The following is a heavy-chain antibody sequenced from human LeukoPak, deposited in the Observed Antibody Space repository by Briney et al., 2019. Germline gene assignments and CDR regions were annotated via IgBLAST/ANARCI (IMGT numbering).Heavy chain of an antibody. J-gene: IGHJ5*02. V-gene: IGHV1-2*02. CDR3: ARASVVVVVAATSGWFDP. CDR1: GYTFTNYY. Sequence: APVKVSCKASGYTFTNYYMHWVRQAPGQGLEWMGWINPNSGGTNYAQKFQGRVTMTRDTSISTAYMELSRLRSDDTAVYYCARASVVVVVAATSGWFDPWGQGTLVTVSS. D-gene: IGHD2-15*01. CDR2: INPNSGGT.